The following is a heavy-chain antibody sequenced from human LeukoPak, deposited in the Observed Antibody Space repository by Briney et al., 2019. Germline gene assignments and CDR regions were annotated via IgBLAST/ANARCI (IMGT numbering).Heavy chain of an antibody. CDR1: GGSFSGYY. CDR3: ARVEAFTIFGVVSAAFDI. J-gene: IGHJ3*02. Sequence: SETLSLTCAVYGGSFSGYYWSWIRQPPGKGLEWIGYIYYSGSTNYNPSLKSRVTISVDTSKNQFSLKLSSVTAADTAVYYCARVEAFTIFGVVSAAFDIWGQGTMVTVPS. V-gene: IGHV4-59*01. CDR2: IYYSGST. D-gene: IGHD3-3*01.